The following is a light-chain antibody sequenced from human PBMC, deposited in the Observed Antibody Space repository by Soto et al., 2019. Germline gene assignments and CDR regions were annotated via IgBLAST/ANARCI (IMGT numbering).Light chain of an antibody. J-gene: IGKJ4*01. V-gene: IGKV3-15*01. CDR2: GAS. CDR3: QKYDNWPSLA. Sequence: EIVLTQSPGTLSLSPGERATLSCRASQSVGRSLAWYQQKPGQAPRLLIYGASARATGIPATFSGSGSGTEFTLTISRLQSEDFAIYYCQKYDNWPSLAFGGGTKVDIK. CDR1: QSVGRS.